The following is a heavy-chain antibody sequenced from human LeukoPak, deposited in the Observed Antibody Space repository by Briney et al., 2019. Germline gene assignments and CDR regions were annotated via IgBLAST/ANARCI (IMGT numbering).Heavy chain of an antibody. CDR1: GGTFSSYA. CDR3: ARTQVFGVAQRHYYMDV. J-gene: IGHJ6*03. Sequence: SVKVSCKASGGTFSSYAISWVRQAPGQGLEWMGGIIPIFGIANYAQKFQGRVTTTADESASTAYMELSSLRSEDTAVYYCARTQVFGVAQRHYYMDVWGKGTTVTVSS. V-gene: IGHV1-69*13. D-gene: IGHD3-3*01. CDR2: IIPIFGIA.